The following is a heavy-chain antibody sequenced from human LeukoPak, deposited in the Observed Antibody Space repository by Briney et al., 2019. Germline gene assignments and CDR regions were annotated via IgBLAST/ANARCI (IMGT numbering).Heavy chain of an antibody. J-gene: IGHJ5*02. CDR1: GYTFTGYY. D-gene: IGHD3-22*01. Sequence: GASVKVSCKASGYTFTGYYMHWVRQAPGQGLEWMGWINPNSGGTNYAQKFQGRVTMTRDTSISTAYMELSRLRSDDTAVYYCARAFTYYYDSSGYRRANWSDPWGQGTLVTVSS. CDR3: ARAFTYYYDSSGYRRANWSDP. V-gene: IGHV1-2*02. CDR2: INPNSGGT.